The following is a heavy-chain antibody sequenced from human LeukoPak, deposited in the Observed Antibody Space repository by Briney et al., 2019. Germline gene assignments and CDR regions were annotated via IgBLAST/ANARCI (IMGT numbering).Heavy chain of an antibody. V-gene: IGHV3-23*01. D-gene: IGHD2-2*01. J-gene: IGHJ4*02. CDR2: ISGSGGST. Sequence: GSLRLSCAASGFTFSSYAMSWVRQAPGKGLEWVSAISGSGGSTYYADSVKGRFTISRDKSKNTLYLQMNSLRAEDTAVYYCAKVVVVVPVSYYFDYWGQGTLVTVSS. CDR3: AKVVVVVPVSYYFDY. CDR1: GFTFSSYA.